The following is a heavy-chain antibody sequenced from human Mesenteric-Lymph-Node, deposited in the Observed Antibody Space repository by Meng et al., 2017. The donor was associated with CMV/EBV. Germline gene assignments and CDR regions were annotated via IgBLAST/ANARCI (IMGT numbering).Heavy chain of an antibody. J-gene: IGHJ1*01. CDR1: GVSISHSYY. V-gene: IGHV4-39*01. D-gene: IGHD2-15*01. CDR2: VHYSGIT. Sequence: GSLRLSCSVSGVSISHSYYWGWIRQSPGRGLEWIGNVHYSGITYYNPSLSSRVTISVDTSKNQLSLKLSSVTAADTAVYYCARTGGVAEYFQYWGQGPLVPFSS. CDR3: ARTGGVAEYFQY.